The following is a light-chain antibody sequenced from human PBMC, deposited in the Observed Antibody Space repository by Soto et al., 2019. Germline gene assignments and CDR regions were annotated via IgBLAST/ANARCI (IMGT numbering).Light chain of an antibody. Sequence: EIGMTQSPVTLSMSPGETATLSCRASQSVSNNYLAWYQQKPGQAPRLLIYGASNRATGIPDRFSGSGSGTDFTLTISRLEPEDFAVYYCQQYGSSGTFGQGTKVDIK. J-gene: IGKJ1*01. CDR2: GAS. V-gene: IGKV3-20*01. CDR1: QSVSNNY. CDR3: QQYGSSGT.